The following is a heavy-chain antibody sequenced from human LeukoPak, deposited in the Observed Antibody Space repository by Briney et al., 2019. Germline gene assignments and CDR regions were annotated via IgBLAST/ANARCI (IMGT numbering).Heavy chain of an antibody. J-gene: IGHJ6*03. CDR2: MYYSGST. V-gene: IGHV4-39*01. D-gene: IGHD6-19*01. Sequence: SETLSLTCTVSGGSISSSRYYWGWIRQPPGKGLEWIGSMYYSGSTYYNPSLKSRGTISVDTSKNQFSLKLSSVTAADTAVYYCARLGRSYSSGWYYYYYMDVWGKGTTVTISS. CDR3: ARLGRSYSSGWYYYYYMDV. CDR1: GGSISSSRYY.